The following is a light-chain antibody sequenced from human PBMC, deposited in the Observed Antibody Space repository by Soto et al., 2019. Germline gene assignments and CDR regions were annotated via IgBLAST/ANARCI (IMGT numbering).Light chain of an antibody. V-gene: IGKV1-39*01. CDR3: QHIYTPPT. CDR1: ESINSN. CDR2: TAS. J-gene: IGKJ4*01. Sequence: DIQMTQSPSSLSASVGDRVTITFRSSESINSNLNWYQQKPGKAPKLLIYTASTLQSGVPSRFSGSGSGTDYTLTISSLQPEDFATYVCQHIYTPPTFGRETKVEIK.